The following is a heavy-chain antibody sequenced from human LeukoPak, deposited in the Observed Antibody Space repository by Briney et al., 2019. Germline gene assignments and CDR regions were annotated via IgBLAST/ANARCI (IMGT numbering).Heavy chain of an antibody. J-gene: IGHJ5*02. D-gene: IGHD3-3*01. V-gene: IGHV4-39*01. CDR2: IYYRGST. Sequence: SETLSLTCTVSGGSISSSTYYWGWIRQPPGKRLEWIGTIYYRGSTYYNPSLKSRVTISVDTSKNQFSLKLTSVTAADTAVYYCARLGRTYYDFWSGPWGQGTLVTVSS. CDR3: ARLGRTYYDFWSGP. CDR1: GGSISSSTYY.